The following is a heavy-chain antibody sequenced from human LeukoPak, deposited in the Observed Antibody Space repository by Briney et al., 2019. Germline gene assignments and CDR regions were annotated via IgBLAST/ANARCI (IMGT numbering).Heavy chain of an antibody. Sequence: GGSLRLSCAASGFTFSGYWMTWVRQAPGKGLEWVANIDQDGSEKYYVDSVKGRFTISRDNAKNSVYMQMNSLRAEDTAVYFCVRDYCSGGTCYDGYWGQGTLVTVSS. D-gene: IGHD2-15*01. CDR2: IDQDGSEK. CDR1: GFTFSGYW. V-gene: IGHV3-7*04. J-gene: IGHJ4*02. CDR3: VRDYCSGGTCYDGY.